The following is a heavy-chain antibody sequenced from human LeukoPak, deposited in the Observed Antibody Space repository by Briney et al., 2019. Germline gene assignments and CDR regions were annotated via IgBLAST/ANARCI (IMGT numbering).Heavy chain of an antibody. CDR1: GYTFTSYY. J-gene: IGHJ4*02. CDR3: ARGRRGGGLDY. Sequence: ASVKVSCKASGYTFTSYYMHWVRQAPGQGLEWMGLINPTGGSTGYAQKFQGRVTMTRDMSTSTAYMELRSLRSDDTAVYYCARGRRGGGLDYWGQGTLVTVSS. D-gene: IGHD3-16*01. V-gene: IGHV1-46*01. CDR2: INPTGGST.